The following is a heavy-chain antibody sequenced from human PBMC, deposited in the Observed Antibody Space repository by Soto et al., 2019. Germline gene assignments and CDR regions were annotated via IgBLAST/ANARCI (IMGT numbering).Heavy chain of an antibody. CDR3: AKEVSLGSTVDLGY. Sequence: GGSLRLSCAASGFTFAEHAMHWVRQAPGKGLEWVAAITGDSVFTYYADAVKGRFTISRDNSMGTLYLQMKSLRVEDTAIYYCAKEVSLGSTVDLGYWGQGALVTVSS. CDR1: GFTFAEHA. D-gene: IGHD7-27*01. CDR2: ITGDSVFT. V-gene: IGHV3-23*01. J-gene: IGHJ4*02.